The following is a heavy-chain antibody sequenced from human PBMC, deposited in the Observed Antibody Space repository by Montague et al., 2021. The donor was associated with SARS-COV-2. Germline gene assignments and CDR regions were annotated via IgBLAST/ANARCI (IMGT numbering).Heavy chain of an antibody. CDR3: ARPRGVGTYDI. D-gene: IGHD7-27*01. CDR1: GGSISSYSFY. CDR2: IYYSGTT. V-gene: IGHV4-39*01. Sequence: SETLSLTCTVSGGSISSYSFYWGWIRQPPGKGLEWIGTIYYSGTTYYNPSLKSRVTISIDTSKNQFSLNPSSVTAADTAVYYCARPRGVGTYDIWGQGTMVTVSS. J-gene: IGHJ3*02.